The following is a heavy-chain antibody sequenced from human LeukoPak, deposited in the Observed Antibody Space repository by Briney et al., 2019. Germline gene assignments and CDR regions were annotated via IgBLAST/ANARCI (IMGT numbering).Heavy chain of an antibody. J-gene: IGHJ4*02. V-gene: IGHV1-2*02. CDR1: GYTFTGYY. Sequence: ASVKVSCKASGYTFTGYYMHWVRQAPGQGLEWMGWINPNSGGTNYAQKFQGRVTMTRDTSISTAYMELSRVRPDDTAVYYCARDGIAVAVLGYWGQGTLVTVSS. CDR2: INPNSGGT. D-gene: IGHD6-19*01. CDR3: ARDGIAVAVLGY.